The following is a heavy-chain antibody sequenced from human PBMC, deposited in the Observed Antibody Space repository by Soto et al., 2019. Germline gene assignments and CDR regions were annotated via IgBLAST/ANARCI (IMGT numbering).Heavy chain of an antibody. V-gene: IGHV4-39*01. CDR1: GGSISSSTYY. D-gene: IGHD6-13*01. J-gene: IGHJ4*02. CDR3: ARRHLGGYPGIAAAGIFS. CDR2: IYYSGST. Sequence: PSETLSLTCTVSGGSISSSTYYWGWIRQPPGKGLEWIGSIYYSGSTYYNPSLKSRVTISVDTSKNQFSLKLSSVTAADTAVYYCARRHLGGYPGIAAAGIFSWGQGTLVTVS.